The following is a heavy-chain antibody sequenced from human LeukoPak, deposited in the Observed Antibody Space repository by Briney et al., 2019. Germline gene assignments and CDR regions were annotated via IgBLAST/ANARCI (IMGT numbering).Heavy chain of an antibody. Sequence: GGSLRLSCAASGFTFSSYGMHWVRQAPGKGLEWVTVIWYDGSNKYYADSVKGRLTISRDNSKNTLYLQMNSLRAEDTAVYYCAATSGTGAFDIWGQGTMDTVSS. D-gene: IGHD2-8*02. CDR1: GFTFSSYG. V-gene: IGHV3-33*01. J-gene: IGHJ3*02. CDR2: IWYDGSNK. CDR3: AATSGTGAFDI.